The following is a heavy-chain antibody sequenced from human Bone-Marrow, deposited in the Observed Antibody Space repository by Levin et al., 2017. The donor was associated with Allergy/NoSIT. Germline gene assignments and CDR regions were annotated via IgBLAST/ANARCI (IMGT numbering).Heavy chain of an antibody. J-gene: IGHJ6*02. Sequence: SCAASGFTFSSYGMHWVRQAPGKGLEWVAVISYDGSNKYYADSVKGRFTISRDNSKNTLYLQMNSLRAEDTAVYYCAKDSGYCSGGSCYSRVEDYDYGMDVWGQGTTVTVSS. D-gene: IGHD2-15*01. CDR2: ISYDGSNK. V-gene: IGHV3-30*18. CDR1: GFTFSSYG. CDR3: AKDSGYCSGGSCYSRVEDYDYGMDV.